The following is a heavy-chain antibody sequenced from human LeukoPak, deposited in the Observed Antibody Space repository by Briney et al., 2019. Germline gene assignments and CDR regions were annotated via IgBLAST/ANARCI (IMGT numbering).Heavy chain of an antibody. CDR2: IFPSGGEI. D-gene: IGHD6-19*01. V-gene: IGHV3-23*01. Sequence: GGSLRLSCAASGFTFSTFAMIWVRQPPGKGLEWVSSIFPSGGEIHYADSVRGRFTISRDNSKSTLSLQMNSLRVEDTAIYYCARDLGSYSSGWYMGFDYWGQGTLVTVSS. J-gene: IGHJ4*02. CDR1: GFTFSTFA. CDR3: ARDLGSYSSGWYMGFDY.